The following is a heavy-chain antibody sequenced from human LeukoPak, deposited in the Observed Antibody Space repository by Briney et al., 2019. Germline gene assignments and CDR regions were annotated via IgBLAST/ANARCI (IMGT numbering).Heavy chain of an antibody. CDR3: ARAQRTRRYYYYYYYMDV. D-gene: IGHD2-2*01. Sequence: ASVKVSCKASGYTFTSYDINWVRQAAGQGLEWMGWMNPNSGNTGYAQKFQGRVTMTRNTSISTAHMELSSLRSEDTAVYYCARAQRTRRYYYYYYYMDVWGKGTTVTVSS. CDR2: MNPNSGNT. J-gene: IGHJ6*03. V-gene: IGHV1-8*01. CDR1: GYTFTSYD.